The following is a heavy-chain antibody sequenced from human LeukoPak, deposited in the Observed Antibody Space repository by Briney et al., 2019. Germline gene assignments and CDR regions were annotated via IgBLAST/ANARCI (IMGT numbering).Heavy chain of an antibody. CDR1: GYSFTTYW. D-gene: IGHD6-19*01. V-gene: IGHV5-51*01. CDR2: IFPGDSDT. J-gene: IGHJ4*02. CDR3: ARHDTNGWHYFDF. Sequence: GESLKIPCPGSGYSFTTYWIGWVRQMPGKSLEWMGIIFPGDSDTRYSPSFQGQVTITADKSINTASLQWSSVKASDTAMYYCARHDTNGWHYFDFWGQGTLVTVSS.